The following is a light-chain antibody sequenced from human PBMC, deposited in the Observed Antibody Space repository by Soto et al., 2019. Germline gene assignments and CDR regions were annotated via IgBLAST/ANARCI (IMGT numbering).Light chain of an antibody. CDR1: QSISIY. CDR3: QQRSNWPLT. J-gene: IGKJ4*01. Sequence: EIVLTQSPATLSLSPGERVTLSCRASQSISIYLAWYQQKPGQPPRLLIYDSSHRATGVPARFSGTGSGTDFTLTISSLEPGDFAVYYCQQRSNWPLTFGGGTKVEVK. CDR2: DSS. V-gene: IGKV3-11*01.